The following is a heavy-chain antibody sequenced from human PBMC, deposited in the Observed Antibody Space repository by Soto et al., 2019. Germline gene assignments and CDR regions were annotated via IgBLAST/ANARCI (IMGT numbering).Heavy chain of an antibody. Sequence: PSETLSLTCAVYGGSFSGYYWSWIRQPPGKGLEWIGEINHSGSTNYNPSLKSRVTISVDTSKNQFSLKLSSVTAADTAVYYCARRTYYDFWSGYYSGIPGDGYFDYWGQGTLVTVSS. CDR3: ARRTYYDFWSGYYSGIPGDGYFDY. V-gene: IGHV4-34*01. D-gene: IGHD3-3*01. CDR2: INHSGST. CDR1: GGSFSGYY. J-gene: IGHJ4*02.